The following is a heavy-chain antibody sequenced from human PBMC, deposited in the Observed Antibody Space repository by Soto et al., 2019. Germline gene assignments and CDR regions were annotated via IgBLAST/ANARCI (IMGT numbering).Heavy chain of an antibody. J-gene: IGHJ6*02. Sequence: EVQLLESGGGLVQPGGSLRLSCAGSGFTFSSYDMSWVRQAPGKGLDWGLTISGSGGRTYYADSVKGRFTISRDNSKNTLYLQMTSLRAEDTAVYYCEKYSGDYLPYYYAMDVWGQGTTVTVSS. V-gene: IGHV3-23*01. CDR3: EKYSGDYLPYYYAMDV. CDR1: GFTFSSYD. D-gene: IGHD4-17*01. CDR2: ISGSGGRT.